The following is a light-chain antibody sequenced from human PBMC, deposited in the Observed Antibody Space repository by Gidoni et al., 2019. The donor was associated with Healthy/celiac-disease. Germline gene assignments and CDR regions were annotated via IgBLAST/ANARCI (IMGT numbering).Light chain of an antibody. V-gene: IGKV1-33*01. CDR2: DAS. CDR1: QDISNY. J-gene: IGKJ3*01. Sequence: DIQMTQSPSSLSASVGDRVTITCQASQDISNYLNWYQKKPGKAPKLLIYDASNLETGVPSRFSGSGSGTDFTFTISSLQPEDIATYYCQQYDNLPPMAFGPGTKVDIK. CDR3: QQYDNLPPMA.